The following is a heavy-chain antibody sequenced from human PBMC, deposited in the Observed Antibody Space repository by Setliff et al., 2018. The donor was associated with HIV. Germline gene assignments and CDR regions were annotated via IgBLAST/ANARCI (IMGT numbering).Heavy chain of an antibody. J-gene: IGHJ3*02. Sequence: PGGSLRLSCGASGISFGNHWMYWVRQAPGKGLVWVSRINADGSITDYADSVKGRFTISRDNAKNSLYLQMNSLRAEDTAVYYCARDITMVRGVIPPDAFDIWGQGTMVTVSS. D-gene: IGHD3-10*01. V-gene: IGHV3-74*01. CDR1: GISFGNHW. CDR2: INADGSIT. CDR3: ARDITMVRGVIPPDAFDI.